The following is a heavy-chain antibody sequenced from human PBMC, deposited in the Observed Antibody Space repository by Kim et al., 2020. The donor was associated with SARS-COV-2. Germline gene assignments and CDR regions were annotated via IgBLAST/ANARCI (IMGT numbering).Heavy chain of an antibody. D-gene: IGHD6-19*01. Sequence: SETLSLTCTVSGYSISSGYYWGWIRQPPGKGLEWIGSIYHSGSTYYNPSLKSRVTISVDTSKNQFSLKLSSVTAADTAVYYCARVYGKQWLVPSSFKDYYYYGMDVWGQGTTVTVSS. CDR1: GYSISSGYY. CDR3: ARVYGKQWLVPSSFKDYYYYGMDV. J-gene: IGHJ6*02. V-gene: IGHV4-38-2*02. CDR2: IYHSGST.